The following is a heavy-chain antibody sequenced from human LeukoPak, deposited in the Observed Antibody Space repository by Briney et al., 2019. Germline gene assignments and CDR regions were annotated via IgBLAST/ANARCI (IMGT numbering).Heavy chain of an antibody. CDR2: INHSGST. CDR1: GGSFRGYY. D-gene: IGHD5-18*01. CDR3: ARGTIPGIQLWSTDFDY. V-gene: IGHV4-34*01. Sequence: SETLSLTCAVYGGSFRGYYWSWIRQPPGKGLEWIGEINHSGSTNYNPSLKSRVTISVDTSKNQFSLKLSSVTAADTAVYYCARGTIPGIQLWSTDFDYWGQGTLVTVSS. J-gene: IGHJ4*02.